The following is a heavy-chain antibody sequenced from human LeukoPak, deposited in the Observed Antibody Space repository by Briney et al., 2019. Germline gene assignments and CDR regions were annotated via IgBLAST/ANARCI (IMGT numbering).Heavy chain of an antibody. CDR1: GFTVSSNY. J-gene: IGHJ4*02. CDR3: AREQGYYYDSSGYYRFDY. V-gene: IGHV3-66*01. CDR2: IYSGGST. Sequence: GGSLRLSCAASGFTVSSNYMSWVRQAPGKGLEWVSVIYSGGSTNYADSVKGRFTISRDNSKNTLYLQMNSLRAEDTAVYYCAREQGYYYDSSGYYRFDYWGQGTLVTVSS. D-gene: IGHD3-22*01.